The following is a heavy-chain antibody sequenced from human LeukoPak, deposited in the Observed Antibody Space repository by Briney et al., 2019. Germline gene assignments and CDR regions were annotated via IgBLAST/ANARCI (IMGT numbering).Heavy chain of an antibody. CDR2: ISTYNGNT. V-gene: IGHV1-18*01. CDR1: GYSFSSYG. Sequence: ASVKVSCKASGYSFSSYGISWARQAPGQGLELMGWISTYNGNTNYAQKFQGRVTMTTDTSTNTAYMELRSLRSDDTAVYYCARDLDYYDSSGSGWFDPWGQGTLVTVSS. CDR3: ARDLDYYDSSGSGWFDP. D-gene: IGHD3-22*01. J-gene: IGHJ5*02.